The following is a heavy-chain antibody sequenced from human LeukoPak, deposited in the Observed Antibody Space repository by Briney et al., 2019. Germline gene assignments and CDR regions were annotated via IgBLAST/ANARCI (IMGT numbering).Heavy chain of an antibody. J-gene: IGHJ4*02. CDR3: AKAVNWNDRTPFDY. V-gene: IGHV3-30*02. CDR2: IRYDGSNK. Sequence: GGSLRLSCATSGFTFSSYGMHWVRQAPGKGLEWVAFIRYDGSNKYYADSVKGRFTISRDNSKNTLYLLMNSLRAEDTAVYYCAKAVNWNDRTPFDYWGQGTLVTVSS. D-gene: IGHD1-1*01. CDR1: GFTFSSYG.